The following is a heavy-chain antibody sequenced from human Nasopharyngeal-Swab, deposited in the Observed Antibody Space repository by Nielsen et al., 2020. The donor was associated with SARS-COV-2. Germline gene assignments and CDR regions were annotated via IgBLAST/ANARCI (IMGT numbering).Heavy chain of an antibody. CDR1: RYTFTGYY. Sequence: ASVKVSCKASRYTFTGYYMHWVRQAPGQGLEWMGRINPNSGGTNYAQKFQGRVTMTRDTSISTAYMELSRLRSDDTAVYYCARAGSAYYYYYMDVWGKGTTVTVSS. V-gene: IGHV1-2*06. CDR3: ARAGSAYYYYYMDV. CDR2: INPNSGGT. J-gene: IGHJ6*03.